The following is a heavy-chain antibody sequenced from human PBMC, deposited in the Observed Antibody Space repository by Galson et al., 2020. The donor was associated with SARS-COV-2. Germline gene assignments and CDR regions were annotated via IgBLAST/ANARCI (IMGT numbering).Heavy chain of an antibody. Sequence: GGSLRLSCAASGFTFSSYSMNWVRQAPGKGLEWVSSISSSSSYIYYADSVKGRFTISRDNAKNSLYLQMNSLRAEDTAVYYCARDRYSSGWYDYWGQGTLVTVSS. CDR3: ARDRYSSGWYDY. D-gene: IGHD6-19*01. CDR1: GFTFSSYS. J-gene: IGHJ4*02. CDR2: ISSSSSYI. V-gene: IGHV3-21*01.